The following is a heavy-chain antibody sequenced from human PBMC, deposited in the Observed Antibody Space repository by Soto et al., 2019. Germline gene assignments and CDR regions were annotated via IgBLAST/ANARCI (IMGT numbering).Heavy chain of an antibody. V-gene: IGHV5-51*01. CDR3: ARRPRSSPYFDV. CDR2: IYPGDHET. D-gene: IGHD6-13*01. J-gene: IGHJ4*02. Sequence: LGESLKVSCQCSGYTFSNFWIGWVRQLPGQGLEWMGIIYPGDHETRYSPSFLGKVTISAEKSINTAYLQWSSLEASDSAFYFCARRPRSSPYFDVWGQGALVTVSS. CDR1: GYTFSNFW.